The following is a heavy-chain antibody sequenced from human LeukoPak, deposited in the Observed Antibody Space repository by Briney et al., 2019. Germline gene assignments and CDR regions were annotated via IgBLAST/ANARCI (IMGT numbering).Heavy chain of an antibody. Sequence: GSLRLSCAASGFTFSSYSMSWIRQAPGKGLEWVSYISSSGSTIYYADSVKGRFTISRDNAKNSLYLQMNSLRAEDTAVYYCARGVPKTSYYYYYMDVWGKGTTVTVSS. D-gene: IGHD4-11*01. J-gene: IGHJ6*03. CDR3: ARGVPKTSYYYYYMDV. V-gene: IGHV3-48*04. CDR2: ISSSGSTI. CDR1: GFTFSSYS.